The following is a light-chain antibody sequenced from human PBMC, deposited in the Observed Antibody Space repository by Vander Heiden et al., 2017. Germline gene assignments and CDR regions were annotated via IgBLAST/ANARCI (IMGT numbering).Light chain of an antibody. CDR2: GAS. Sequence: EIVMPQSPATLSVFPGERATLSCRASQSVSSNLAWYQQKPGQAPRLLIYGASTRATGIPARFSGSGSGTEFTLTISSLQSEDFAVYYCQQYNNWPPLTFGGGTKVEIK. CDR3: QQYNNWPPLT. CDR1: QSVSSN. J-gene: IGKJ4*01. V-gene: IGKV3-15*01.